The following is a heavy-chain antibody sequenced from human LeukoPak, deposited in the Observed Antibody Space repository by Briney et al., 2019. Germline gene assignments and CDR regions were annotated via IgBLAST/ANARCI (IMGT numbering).Heavy chain of an antibody. CDR3: VTCGSALED. Sequence: PGGSLRLSCAASGFTFSSYAMSWVRQAPGKGLEWVSAISGSGGSTYYADSVKGRFTISRDNSKNTLYLQMNSLRVEDTAIYYCVTCGSALEDWGQGTLVTVSS. D-gene: IGHD5-12*01. CDR2: ISGSGGST. J-gene: IGHJ4*02. CDR1: GFTFSSYA. V-gene: IGHV3-23*01.